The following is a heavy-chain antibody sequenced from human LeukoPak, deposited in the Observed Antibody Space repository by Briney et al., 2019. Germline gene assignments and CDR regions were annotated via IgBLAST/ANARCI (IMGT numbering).Heavy chain of an antibody. J-gene: IGHJ3*02. CDR2: IYYSGST. CDR1: GGSIFSYY. D-gene: IGHD6-19*01. Sequence: SETLSLTCTVSGGSIFSYYWSWIRQPPGKGLEWIGYIYYSGSTNYNPSLKSRVTISVDTSKNQFSLKLSSVTAADTAVYYCARGGGSGWLDAFDIWGQGTMVTVSS. V-gene: IGHV4-59*01. CDR3: ARGGGSGWLDAFDI.